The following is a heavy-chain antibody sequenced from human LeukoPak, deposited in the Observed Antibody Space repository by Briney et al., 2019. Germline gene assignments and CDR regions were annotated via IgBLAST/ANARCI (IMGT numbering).Heavy chain of an antibody. Sequence: GGSLRLSCAASGFTFSSYAMSWVRQAPGKGLEWVSAISGSGGSTYYADSVKGRFTISRNNSKNTLYLQMNSLRAEDTAVYYCAKTIFGVIYYYYYMDVWGKGTTVTVSS. CDR2: ISGSGGST. D-gene: IGHD3-3*01. CDR3: AKTIFGVIYYYYYMDV. J-gene: IGHJ6*03. CDR1: GFTFSSYA. V-gene: IGHV3-23*01.